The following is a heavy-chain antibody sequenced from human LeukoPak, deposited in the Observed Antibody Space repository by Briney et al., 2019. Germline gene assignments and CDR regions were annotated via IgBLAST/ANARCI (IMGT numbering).Heavy chain of an antibody. Sequence: GESLKISCKGSGCSFTTYWIGWVRQMPGKGLEWMGIIYPGDSDTRYSPSFEGQVTISADKSISTAYLQWSSLKASDTAMYYCAGGYDEDYFDYWGQGTLVTVSS. D-gene: IGHD5-12*01. V-gene: IGHV5-51*01. CDR3: AGGYDEDYFDY. CDR2: IYPGDSDT. CDR1: GCSFTTYW. J-gene: IGHJ4*02.